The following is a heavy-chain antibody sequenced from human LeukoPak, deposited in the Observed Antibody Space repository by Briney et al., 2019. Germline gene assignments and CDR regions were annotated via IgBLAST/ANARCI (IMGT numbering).Heavy chain of an antibody. D-gene: IGHD2-2*01. J-gene: IGHJ4*02. V-gene: IGHV3-21*01. CDR3: ARVGGYCSSTSCPPPDY. Sequence: PGGSLRLSCAASGFTFSSYSMNWVRQAPGKGLEWVSSISSSSSYIYYADSVRGRFTISRDNAKNSLYLQMNSLRAEDTAVYYCARVGGYCSSTSCPPPDYWGQGTLVTVSS. CDR1: GFTFSSYS. CDR2: ISSSSSYI.